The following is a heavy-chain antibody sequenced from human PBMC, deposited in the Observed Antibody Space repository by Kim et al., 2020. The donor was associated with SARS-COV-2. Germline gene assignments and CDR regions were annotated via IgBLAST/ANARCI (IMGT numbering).Heavy chain of an antibody. V-gene: IGHV4-39*07. D-gene: IGHD3-10*01. CDR3: ARAGRFGDPIGFDP. CDR2: IYYSGST. J-gene: IGHJ5*02. CDR1: GGSISSSSYY. Sequence: SETLSLTCTVSGGSISSSSYYWGWIRQPPGKGLEWIGSIYYSGSTYYNPSLKSRVTISVDTSKNQFSLKLSSVTAADTAVYYCARAGRFGDPIGFDPWGQGTLVTVSS.